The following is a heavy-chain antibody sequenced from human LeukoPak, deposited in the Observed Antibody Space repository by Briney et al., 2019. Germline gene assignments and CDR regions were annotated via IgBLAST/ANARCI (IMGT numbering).Heavy chain of an antibody. CDR1: GVSITSYSHD. CDR3: ARFGTSWHAIDY. CDR2: FHFSGAI. J-gene: IGHJ4*02. D-gene: IGHD6-13*01. Sequence: SETLSLTCTVSGVSITSYSHDYDWIRQPPGKGLEWIGGFHFSGAINYNPSLKSRVTISVDTSKNQFSLRLSSVTAADTAVYYCARFGTSWHAIDYWGQGTLVTVSS. V-gene: IGHV4-39*07.